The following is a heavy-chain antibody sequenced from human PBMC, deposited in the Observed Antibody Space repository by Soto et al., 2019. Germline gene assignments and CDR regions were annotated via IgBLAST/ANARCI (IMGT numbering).Heavy chain of an antibody. CDR2: ISYDGSNK. J-gene: IGHJ6*02. Sequence: PGGSLSLSCSRSALKALHQVIDWGRYSPGKGPEXVAVISYDGSNKYYADSVKGRFTISRDNSKNTLYLQMNSLRAEDTAVYYCAKDLRLGELSLSGAYYYYGMDVWGQGTTVTVSS. CDR1: ALKALHQV. CDR3: AKDLRLGELSLSGAYYYYGMDV. D-gene: IGHD3-16*02. V-gene: IGHV3-30*18.